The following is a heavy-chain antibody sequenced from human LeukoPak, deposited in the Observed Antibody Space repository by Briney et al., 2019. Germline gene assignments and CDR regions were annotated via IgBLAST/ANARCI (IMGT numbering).Heavy chain of an antibody. CDR3: ARDAGYDSSGWYYFDY. CDR2: INHSGST. J-gene: IGHJ4*02. V-gene: IGHV4-34*01. D-gene: IGHD3-22*01. CDR1: GGSFSGYY. Sequence: PSETLSLTCAVYGGSFSGYYWSWIRQPPGKGLEWIGEINHSGSTNYNPSLKSRVTMSVDTSKNQFSLKLSSVTAADTAVYYCARDAGYDSSGWYYFDYWGQGTLVTVSS.